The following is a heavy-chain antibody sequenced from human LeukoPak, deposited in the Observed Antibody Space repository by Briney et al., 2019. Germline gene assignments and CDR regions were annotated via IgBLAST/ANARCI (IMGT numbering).Heavy chain of an antibody. D-gene: IGHD2-15*01. J-gene: IGHJ5*02. CDR2: IYYSGST. CDR1: GGSISSYY. V-gene: IGHV4-59*01. Sequence: SETLSLTCTVSGGSISSYYWSWIRQPPGKGLEWIGYIYYSGSTHYNPSLKSRVTISVDTSKKQFSLKLRSVTAADTAVYYCARSKDCSGGSCYGGVDPWGQGTLVTVSS. CDR3: ARSKDCSGGSCYGGVDP.